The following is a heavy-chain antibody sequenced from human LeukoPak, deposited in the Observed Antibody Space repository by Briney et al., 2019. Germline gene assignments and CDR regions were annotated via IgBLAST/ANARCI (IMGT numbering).Heavy chain of an antibody. CDR3: TTDLVGYCSSTSCPRGEGELLFDY. Sequence: PSGTLSLTCAVSGGSISSSNWWSWVRQAPGKGLEWVGRIKSKTDGGTTDYAAPVKGRFTISRDDSKNTLYLQMNSLKTEDTAVYYCTTDLVGYCSSTSCPRGEGELLFDYWGQGTLVTVSS. CDR2: IKSKTDGGTT. V-gene: IGHV3-15*01. CDR1: GGSISSSNW. J-gene: IGHJ4*02. D-gene: IGHD2-2*01.